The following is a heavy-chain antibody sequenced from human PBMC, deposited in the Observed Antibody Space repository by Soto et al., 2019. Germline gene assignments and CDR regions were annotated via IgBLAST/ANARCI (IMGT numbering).Heavy chain of an antibody. J-gene: IGHJ6*02. Sequence: GGSLRLSCAASGFTFSSYIMNWVRQAPGKGLEWVSSISSSSSYIYYADSVKGRFTISRDNAKNSLYLQMNSLRAEDTAVYYCARDGIYYGSGDRYYYYGMDVWGQGTTVTVSS. V-gene: IGHV3-21*01. D-gene: IGHD3-10*01. CDR2: ISSSSSYI. CDR3: ARDGIYYGSGDRYYYYGMDV. CDR1: GFTFSSYI.